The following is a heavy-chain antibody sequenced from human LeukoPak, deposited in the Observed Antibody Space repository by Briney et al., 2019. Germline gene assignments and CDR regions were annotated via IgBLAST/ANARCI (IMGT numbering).Heavy chain of an antibody. Sequence: GGSLRLSCAASGFTFDDYAMHWVRQAPGKGLEWVSGISWNSDRIGYADSVKGRFTISRDNAKNSLHLQMNGLRAEDTALYYCAKDRRYSSGWSGFEYWGQGTPVTVSS. CDR2: ISWNSDRI. V-gene: IGHV3-9*01. D-gene: IGHD6-19*01. CDR1: GFTFDDYA. CDR3: AKDRRYSSGWSGFEY. J-gene: IGHJ4*02.